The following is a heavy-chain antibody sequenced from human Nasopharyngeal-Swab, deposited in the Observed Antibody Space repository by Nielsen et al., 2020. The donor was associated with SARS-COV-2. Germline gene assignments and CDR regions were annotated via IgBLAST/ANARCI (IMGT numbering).Heavy chain of an antibody. Sequence: GESLKISCAASGFTFSSYAMSWVRQAPGKGLEWVSAISGSGGSTYYADSVKGRFTISRDNSKNTLYLQMNSLRAEDTAVYYCAKGGAPDSIAAALGYYYGMDVWGQGTTVTVSS. V-gene: IGHV3-23*01. CDR3: AKGGAPDSIAAALGYYYGMDV. J-gene: IGHJ6*02. CDR2: ISGSGGST. D-gene: IGHD6-13*01. CDR1: GFTFSSYA.